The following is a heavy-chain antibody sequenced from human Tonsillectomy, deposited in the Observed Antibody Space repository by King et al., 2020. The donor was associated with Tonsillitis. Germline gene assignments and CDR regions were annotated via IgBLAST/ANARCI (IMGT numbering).Heavy chain of an antibody. Sequence: VQLVESGAEVKKPGSSVKVSCKASGGTFSSYAISWVRQAPGQGLEWMGRIIPILGIANYAQKFQGRVTITADKSTSTAYMELSSLRSEDTAVYYCASPIAAAGTAYFDYWGQGTLVTVSS. D-gene: IGHD6-13*01. V-gene: IGHV1-69*09. CDR2: IIPILGIA. CDR1: GGTFSSYA. CDR3: ASPIAAAGTAYFDY. J-gene: IGHJ4*02.